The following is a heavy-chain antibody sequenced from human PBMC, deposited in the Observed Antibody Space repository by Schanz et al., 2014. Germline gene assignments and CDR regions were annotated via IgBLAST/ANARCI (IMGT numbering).Heavy chain of an antibody. CDR2: ISRDGTTS. D-gene: IGHD7-27*01. J-gene: IGHJ3*02. CDR3: ARENLNWEAFDI. CDR1: GFIFNDYY. V-gene: IGHV3-11*01. Sequence: QEQLVESGGGLVKPGGSLSLSCAASGFIFNDYYMNWIRQAPGKGLEWLSYISRDGTTSYYADSVKGRFTISRDNAKNSLYLEMTSLRGEDTAVYYCARENLNWEAFDIWGQGTVVTVSS.